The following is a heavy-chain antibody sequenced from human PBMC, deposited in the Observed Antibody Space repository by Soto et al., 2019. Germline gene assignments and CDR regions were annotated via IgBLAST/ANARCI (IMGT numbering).Heavy chain of an antibody. CDR1: GGSISSGGYY. CDR2: IYYSGST. J-gene: IGHJ4*02. V-gene: IGHV4-31*03. Sequence: QVQLQESGPGLVKPSQTLSLTCTVSGGSISSGGYYWSWIRQHPGKGLEWIGYIYYSGSTYYNPSLNCRVTISVDTSKNQFSLKLSSVTASDTAVYYCAGHVTSHFSFDYWGQGTLVTVSS. D-gene: IGHD3-3*02. CDR3: AGHVTSHFSFDY.